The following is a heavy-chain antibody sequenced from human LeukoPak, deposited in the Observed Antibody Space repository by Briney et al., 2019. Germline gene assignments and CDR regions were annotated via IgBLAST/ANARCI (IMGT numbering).Heavy chain of an antibody. J-gene: IGHJ4*02. CDR3: ARIPRGSYFDR. Sequence: ESGPALVKPTQTLTFTCTFSGFSLSTRGMRVSWIPQPTGKALEWLARIDWDDDNFYSTSLKTRLTISKDTSKNQEVLTINYMKPVDTATYSYARIPRGSYFDRWGQGTLVTVSS. D-gene: IGHD3-16*01. CDR2: IDWDDDN. CDR1: GFSLSTRGMR. V-gene: IGHV2-70*04.